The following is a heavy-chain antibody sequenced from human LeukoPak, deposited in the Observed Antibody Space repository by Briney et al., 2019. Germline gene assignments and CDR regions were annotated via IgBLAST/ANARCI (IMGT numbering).Heavy chain of an antibody. CDR1: GFTFSKYW. Sequence: GGSLRLSCAASGFTFSKYWMLWVRHAPGKGLENVSRINTDGTVTTYADSVKGRFTAYRDNADNTMFLQMNSARDGDTAVYYCATKQWLAPPPDSWGQGTPVTVSS. CDR2: INTDGTVT. V-gene: IGHV3-74*01. J-gene: IGHJ6*01. CDR3: ATKQWLAPPPDS. D-gene: IGHD6-19*01.